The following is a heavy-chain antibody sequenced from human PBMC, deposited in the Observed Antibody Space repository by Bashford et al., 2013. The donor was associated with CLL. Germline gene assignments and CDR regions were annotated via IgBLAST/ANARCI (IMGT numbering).Heavy chain of an antibody. CDR2: FIPRFDTT. V-gene: IGHV1-69*06. J-gene: IGHJ3*02. CDR1: GGSLNNFA. CDR3: TRLDAIDI. Sequence: SVKVSCKASGGSLNNFAIDWVRQAPGQGLEWMGSFIPRFDTTSYAPEFQGRVTMSADKSSNTVFMELSGLTSDDTAVYYCTRLDAIDIWGSRDNGHRLL.